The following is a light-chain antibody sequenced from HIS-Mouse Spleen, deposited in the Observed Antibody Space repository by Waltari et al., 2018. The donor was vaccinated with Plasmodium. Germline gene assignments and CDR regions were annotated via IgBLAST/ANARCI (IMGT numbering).Light chain of an antibody. Sequence: DIQMTQSPSSLSASVGERVTTTCQASQDISNYLNWYQQKPGKAPKLLIYDASNLETGVPSRFSGSGSGTDFTFTISSLQPEDIATYYCQQYDNLPPLFTFGPGTKVDIK. V-gene: IGKV1-33*01. J-gene: IGKJ3*01. CDR3: QQYDNLPPLFT. CDR2: DAS. CDR1: QDISNY.